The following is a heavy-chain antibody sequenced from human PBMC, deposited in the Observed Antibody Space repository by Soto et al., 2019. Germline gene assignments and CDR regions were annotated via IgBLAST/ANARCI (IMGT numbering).Heavy chain of an antibody. CDR1: GGTFSSYA. CDR2: IIPIFGTA. V-gene: IGHV1-69*01. J-gene: IGHJ4*02. D-gene: IGHD4-17*01. CDR3: XXXXXXXXXXXXXYAHFDY. Sequence: QVQLVQSGAEVKKPGSSVKVSCKASGGTFSSYAISWVRQAPGQGLEWMGGIIPIFGTANYAQKFQGRVTITADESTXXXXXXXXXXXXXXXXXXXXXXXXXXXXXXXXXYAHFDYWGQGTLVTVSS.